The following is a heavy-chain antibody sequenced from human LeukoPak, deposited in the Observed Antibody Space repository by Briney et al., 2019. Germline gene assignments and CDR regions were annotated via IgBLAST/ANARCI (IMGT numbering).Heavy chain of an antibody. CDR2: INTNTGNP. J-gene: IGHJ6*02. CDR3: ARARYCIGTTCPAGYYGMDV. V-gene: IGHV7-4-1*02. CDR1: GYTFTSYA. D-gene: IGHD2/OR15-2a*01. Sequence: ASVKVSCKASGYTFTSYAMHWVRQAPGQGLEWMGWINTNTGNPTYAQGFTGRFVFSLDTSVSTAYLEISSLKAEDTAVYYCARARYCIGTTCPAGYYGMDVWGQGTTVTVSS.